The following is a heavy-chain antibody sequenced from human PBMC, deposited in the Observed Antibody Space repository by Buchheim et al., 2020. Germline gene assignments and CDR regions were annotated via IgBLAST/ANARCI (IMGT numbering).Heavy chain of an antibody. Sequence: QVQLVESGGGVVQPGRSLRLSCAASGFTFSSYAMHWVRQAPGKGLEWVAVISYDGSNKYYADPVKGRFTISRDNSKNTLYLQMNSLRAEDTAVYYCARDLFRTYYYDSSGPFDYWGQGTL. D-gene: IGHD3-22*01. V-gene: IGHV3-30*04. CDR1: GFTFSSYA. CDR2: ISYDGSNK. J-gene: IGHJ4*02. CDR3: ARDLFRTYYYDSSGPFDY.